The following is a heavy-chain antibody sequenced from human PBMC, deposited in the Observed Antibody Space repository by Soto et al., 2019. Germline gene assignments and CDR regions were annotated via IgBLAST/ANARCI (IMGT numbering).Heavy chain of an antibody. D-gene: IGHD3-16*02. V-gene: IGHV1-69*01. CDR3: AREGCMITFGGVIVDDYSPRYFDS. J-gene: IGHJ4*02. Sequence: QVQLVQSGAEVKKPGSSVKVSCKASGGTFSSYAISWVRQAPGQGLEWMGGIIPIFGTANYAQKFQGRVTITADESTSTAYMELSSLRSEDTAVYYCAREGCMITFGGVIVDDYSPRYFDSWGQGTLVTVSS. CDR1: GGTFSSYA. CDR2: IIPIFGTA.